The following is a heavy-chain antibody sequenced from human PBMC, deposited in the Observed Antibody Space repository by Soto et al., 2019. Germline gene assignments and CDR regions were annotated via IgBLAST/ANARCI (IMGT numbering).Heavy chain of an antibody. CDR3: ARAAYDYIWGSYPTY. CDR1: GFTVSSNY. V-gene: IGHV3-66*01. Sequence: EVQLVESGGGLVQPGGSLRLSCAASGFTVSSNYMSWVRQAPGKGLEWVSVIYSGGSTYYADSVKGRFTISRDNSKNTLDLQMNRLRAEETAVDYCARAAYDYIWGSYPTYWGQGTLVTVSS. D-gene: IGHD3-16*02. CDR2: IYSGGST. J-gene: IGHJ4*02.